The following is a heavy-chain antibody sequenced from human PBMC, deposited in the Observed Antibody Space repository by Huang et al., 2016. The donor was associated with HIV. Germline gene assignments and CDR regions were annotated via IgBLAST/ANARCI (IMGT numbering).Heavy chain of an antibody. J-gene: IGHJ4*02. Sequence: QVQLVQSGAEVRKPGASVKVSCKASGYTFSSYDINWVRQAPGQGLEWMGGMKPNSGNTGYAQKFKGRVAMTRNTSMTTAYMELRSLRSDDTAVYFCARGLGRTRRFDYWGQGALVNVYS. V-gene: IGHV1-8*01. CDR1: GYTFSSYD. D-gene: IGHD2-2*01. CDR3: ARGLGRTRRFDY. CDR2: MKPNSGNT.